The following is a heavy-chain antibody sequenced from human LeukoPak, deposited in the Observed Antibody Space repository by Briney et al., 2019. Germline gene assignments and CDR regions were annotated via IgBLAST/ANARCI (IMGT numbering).Heavy chain of an antibody. CDR1: GFIFNDYD. V-gene: IGHV3-9*03. Sequence: GGSLSLFCGASGFIFNDYDMLGVRHSRGGGLVWLSGISWSSAGIGYADSVKGRFTISRDNAKNSLYLQMNSLRVEDMALYYCAKGPGPAVGPYYFDYWGQGTQVTVSS. CDR2: ISWSSAGI. J-gene: IGHJ4*02. D-gene: IGHD6-13*01. CDR3: AKGPGPAVGPYYFDY.